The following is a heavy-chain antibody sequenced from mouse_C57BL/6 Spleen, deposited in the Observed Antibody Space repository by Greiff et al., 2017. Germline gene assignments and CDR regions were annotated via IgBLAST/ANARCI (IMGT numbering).Heavy chain of an antibody. CDR3: ARGPNYYGSSYWYFDV. CDR1: GYSITSGYD. J-gene: IGHJ1*03. D-gene: IGHD1-1*01. V-gene: IGHV3-1*01. Sequence: DVKLVESGPGMVKPSQSLSLTCTVTGYSITSGYDWHWIRHFPGNKLEWMGYISYSGSTNYNPSLKSRISITHDTSKNHFFLKLNSVTTEDTATYYCARGPNYYGSSYWYFDVWGTGTTVTVSS. CDR2: ISYSGST.